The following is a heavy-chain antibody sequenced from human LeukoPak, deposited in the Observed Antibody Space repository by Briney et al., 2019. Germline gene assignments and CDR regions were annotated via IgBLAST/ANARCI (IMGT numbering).Heavy chain of an antibody. J-gene: IGHJ4*02. CDR1: GFTFSSYS. V-gene: IGHV3-21*01. CDR2: ISSSSSYI. Sequence: SGGSLRLSCAASGFTFSSYSMNWVRQAPGKGLEWVSSISSSSSYIYYADSVKGRFTISRDNAKNSLYLQMNSLRAEDTAVYYCARESWFGELLHDYWGQGTLVTVSS. CDR3: ARESWFGELLHDY. D-gene: IGHD3-10*01.